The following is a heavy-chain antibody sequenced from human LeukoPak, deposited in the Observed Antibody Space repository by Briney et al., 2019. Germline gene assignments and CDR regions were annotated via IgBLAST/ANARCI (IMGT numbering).Heavy chain of an antibody. CDR3: ARGASGIQYYYYYYYMDV. D-gene: IGHD1-26*01. CDR2: MSFDGDSE. Sequence: PGGSLRLSCAASGFTFSTYPMHWVRQAPGKGLEWVAVMSFDGDSEYYSDSVRGRFTVSRDNAKSTLYLQMNSLRAEDTAVYYCARGASGIQYYYYYYYMDVWGKGTTVTISS. J-gene: IGHJ6*03. CDR1: GFTFSTYP. V-gene: IGHV3-30-3*01.